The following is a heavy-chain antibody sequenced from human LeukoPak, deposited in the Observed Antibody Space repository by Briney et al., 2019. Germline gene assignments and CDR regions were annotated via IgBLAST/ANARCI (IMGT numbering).Heavy chain of an antibody. CDR2: IYYSGST. CDR3: ARGPLWFREGGLRFDP. J-gene: IGHJ5*02. Sequence: SETLSLTCTVSGGSISSYYWSWIRQPPGKGLEWIGYIYYSGSTNYNPSLKSRVTISVDTSKNQFSLKLSSVTAADTAVYYCARGPLWFREGGLRFDPWGQGTLVTVSS. CDR1: GGSISSYY. V-gene: IGHV4-59*01. D-gene: IGHD3-10*01.